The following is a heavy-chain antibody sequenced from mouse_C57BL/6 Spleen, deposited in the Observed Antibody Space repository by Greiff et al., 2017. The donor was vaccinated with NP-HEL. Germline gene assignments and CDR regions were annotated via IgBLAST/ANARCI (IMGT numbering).Heavy chain of an antibody. CDR3: ARYYYGSRVFAY. Sequence: QVQLQQPGAELVMPGASVKLSCKASGYTFTSYWMHWVKQRPGQGLEWVGEIDPSDSYTNYNQKFKGKSTLTVDKSSSTAYMQLSSLTSEDSAVYYCARYYYGSRVFAYWGQGTLVTVSA. CDR2: IDPSDSYT. V-gene: IGHV1-69*01. CDR1: GYTFTSYW. D-gene: IGHD1-1*01. J-gene: IGHJ3*01.